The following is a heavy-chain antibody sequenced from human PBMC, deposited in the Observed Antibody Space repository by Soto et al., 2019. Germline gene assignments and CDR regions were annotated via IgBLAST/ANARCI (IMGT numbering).Heavy chain of an antibody. Sequence: SETLSLTCTVSGGSISSYYWSWIRQPPGKGLEWIGYIYYSGSTNYNPSLKSRVTISVDTSKNQFSLKLSSVTAADTAVYYCARGSIRFLEWLPYPPSFDYWGQGTLVTVSS. CDR1: GGSISSYY. V-gene: IGHV4-59*01. D-gene: IGHD3-3*01. J-gene: IGHJ4*02. CDR3: ARGSIRFLEWLPYPPSFDY. CDR2: IYYSGST.